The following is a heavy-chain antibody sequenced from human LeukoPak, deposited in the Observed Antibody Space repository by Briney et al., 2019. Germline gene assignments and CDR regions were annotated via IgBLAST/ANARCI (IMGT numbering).Heavy chain of an antibody. CDR1: GGSFSGYY. J-gene: IGHJ4*02. D-gene: IGHD5-24*01. V-gene: IGHV4-34*01. CDR3: ARGRGYNSFDY. Sequence: PSETLSLTCAVYGGSFSGYYWSWIRQPPGKGLEWIGEINHSGTTNYNASLKSRVTISVDTSKNQFSLKVRSVTAADTAVYYCARGRGYNSFDYWGQGTLVTVSS. CDR2: INHSGTT.